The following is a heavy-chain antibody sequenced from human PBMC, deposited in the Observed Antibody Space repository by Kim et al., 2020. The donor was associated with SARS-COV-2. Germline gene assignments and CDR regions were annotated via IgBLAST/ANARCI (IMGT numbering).Heavy chain of an antibody. CDR1: GDSITSYY. J-gene: IGHJ3*01. CDR2: IDYSGAT. V-gene: IGHV4-59*13. Sequence: SETLSLTCTVSGDSITSYYWNWIRQSPEREVEWIAKIDYSGATRFNPSLKSRLSISVDTSRNQFSLKLQSVTTADTAVYYCARSRPPPGDSSRPPLGPF. D-gene: IGHD3-22*01. CDR3: ARSRPPPGDSSRPPLGPF.